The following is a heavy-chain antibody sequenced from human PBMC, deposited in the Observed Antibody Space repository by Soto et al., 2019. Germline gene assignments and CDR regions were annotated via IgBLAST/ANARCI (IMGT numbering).Heavy chain of an antibody. D-gene: IGHD2-15*01. CDR3: ARHTPAISISDH. CDR1: GASISSGDYY. CDR2: IYYTGST. V-gene: IGHV4-30-4*01. Sequence: SETLSLTCTVSGASISSGDYYWSWIRQPPGKGLEWIGYIYYTGSTHYNPSLKSRVTISLDTSKKQFSLKLTSVTAADTAVYYCARHTPAISISDHWGQGTLVTVSS. J-gene: IGHJ4*02.